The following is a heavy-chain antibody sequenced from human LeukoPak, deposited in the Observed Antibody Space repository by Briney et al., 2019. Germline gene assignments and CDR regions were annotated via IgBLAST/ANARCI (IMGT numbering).Heavy chain of an antibody. CDR3: ARRHSGEEAFDI. D-gene: IGHD2-15*01. CDR2: IIPIFGTA. V-gene: IGHV1-69*05. J-gene: IGHJ3*02. Sequence: SVKVSCKASGGTFSSYAISWVRQAPGQGLEWMGGIIPIFGTANYAQKSQGRVTITTDESTSTAYMELSSLRSEDTAVYYCARRHSGEEAFDIWGQGTMVTVSS. CDR1: GGTFSSYA.